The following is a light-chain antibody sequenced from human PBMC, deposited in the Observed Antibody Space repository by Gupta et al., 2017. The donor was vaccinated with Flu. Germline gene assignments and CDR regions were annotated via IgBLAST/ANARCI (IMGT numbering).Light chain of an antibody. CDR1: SSNIGSNT. CDR2: GNN. J-gene: IGLJ2*01. V-gene: IGLV1-44*01. CDR3: EAWDDSLNGVV. Sequence: HSVLTQPPSVSGTPGQRVTISCPGSSSNIGSNTVNWYQQLPGKAPKLLIYGNNQRPSGVPDRFSGSKSGTSASLAISGLQSEDEADYYCEAWDDSLNGVVFGGGTKLTVL.